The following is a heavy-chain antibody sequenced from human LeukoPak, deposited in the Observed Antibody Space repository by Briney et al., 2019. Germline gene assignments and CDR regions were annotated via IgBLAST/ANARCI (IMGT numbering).Heavy chain of an antibody. V-gene: IGHV3-23*01. CDR2: ISGSGGST. J-gene: IGHJ3*02. CDR3: AKDVLDYGSGSWILTNAFDI. Sequence: GGSLRLSCAASGFTFSSYAMSWVRQAPGKGLEWVSAISGSGGSTYYAGSVKGRFTISRDNSKNTLYLQMNSLRAEDTAVYYCAKDVLDYGSGSWILTNAFDIWGQGTMVTVSS. D-gene: IGHD3-10*01. CDR1: GFTFSSYA.